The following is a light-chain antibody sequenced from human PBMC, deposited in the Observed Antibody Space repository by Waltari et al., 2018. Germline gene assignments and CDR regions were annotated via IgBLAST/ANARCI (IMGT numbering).Light chain of an antibody. CDR2: SNN. CDR3: STWDDRLTGVV. Sequence: QSVLAQPPSASGTPGPRITISCSGSNSNIGSNTVNWYQQFPGTAPRLLIYSNNQRPSGVPDRFSASKSGSSAALAIYGLHSEDEADYYCSTWDDRLTGVVFGGGTKVTAL. J-gene: IGLJ2*01. CDR1: NSNIGSNT. V-gene: IGLV1-44*01.